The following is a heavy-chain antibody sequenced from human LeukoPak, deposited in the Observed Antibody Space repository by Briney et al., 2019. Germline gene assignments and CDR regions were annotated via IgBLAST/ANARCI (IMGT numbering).Heavy chain of an antibody. CDR3: ARDPQAVAGYYYYYGMDV. CDR1: GFTFSSYA. V-gene: IGHV3-30-3*01. D-gene: IGHD6-19*01. CDR2: ISYDGSNK. Sequence: GGSLRLSCAASGFTFSSYAMHWVRQAPGKGLEWVAVISYDGSNKYYAGSVKDRFTISRDNSKNPLYLQMNSLRAEDTAVYYCARDPQAVAGYYYYYGMDVWGQGTTVTVSS. J-gene: IGHJ6*02.